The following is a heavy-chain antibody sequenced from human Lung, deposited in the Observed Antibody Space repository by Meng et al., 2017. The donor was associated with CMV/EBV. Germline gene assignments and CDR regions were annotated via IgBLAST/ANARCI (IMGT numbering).Heavy chain of an antibody. D-gene: IGHD3-10*01. CDR3: ARDVEYYGSGSDF. Sequence: LXCTVSGGSIRSSTYYWGWIRQPPGKGLEWIGSIYYSGSTHYNPSLESRVTMSVDASKNQFSLKLSSVTAADTAVYYCARDVEYYGSGSDFLGQGXLVTVSS. CDR2: IYYSGST. J-gene: IGHJ4*02. V-gene: IGHV4-39*07. CDR1: GGSIRSSTYY.